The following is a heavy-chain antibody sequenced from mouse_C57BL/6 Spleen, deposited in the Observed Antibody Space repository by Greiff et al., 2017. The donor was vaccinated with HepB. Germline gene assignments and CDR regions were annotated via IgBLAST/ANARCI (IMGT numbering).Heavy chain of an antibody. Sequence: EVQGVESGGGLVQPGGSMKLSCVASGFTFSNYWMNWVRQSPEKGLEWVAQIRLKSDNYATHYAESVKGRFTISRDDSKSSVYLQMNNLRAEDTGIYYCTGDGYYVAYWGQGTLVTVSA. D-gene: IGHD2-3*01. CDR3: TGDGYYVAY. J-gene: IGHJ3*01. CDR1: GFTFSNYW. CDR2: IRLKSDNYAT. V-gene: IGHV6-3*01.